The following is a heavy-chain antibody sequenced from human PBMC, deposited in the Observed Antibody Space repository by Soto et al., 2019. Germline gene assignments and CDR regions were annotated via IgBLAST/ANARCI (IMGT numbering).Heavy chain of an antibody. Sequence: QVQLVQSGAEVKKPGSSVKVSCKASGGTFSSYAISWVXXXPGQGLEWMGGIIPIFGTANYAQKFQGRVTITADESTSTAYMELSSLRSEDTAVYYCARDVDDRRGWYRNGGYWGQGTLVTVSS. CDR1: GGTFSSYA. CDR2: IIPIFGTA. D-gene: IGHD6-19*01. CDR3: ARDVDDRRGWYRNGGY. J-gene: IGHJ4*02. V-gene: IGHV1-69*01.